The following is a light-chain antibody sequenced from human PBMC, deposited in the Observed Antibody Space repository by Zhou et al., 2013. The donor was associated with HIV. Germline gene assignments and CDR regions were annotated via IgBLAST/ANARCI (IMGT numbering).Light chain of an antibody. V-gene: IGKV1-12*01. Sequence: DIQMTQSPSSVSASVGDTVTITCRASEDISSSLAWYQHAPGRGPKLLIYGASKLQSGVPSRFSGSGSGTDFTLTIDCLQSEDFATYYCQQYYADPWTFGQGTKVEIK. CDR3: QQYYADPWT. J-gene: IGKJ1*01. CDR2: GAS. CDR1: EDISSS.